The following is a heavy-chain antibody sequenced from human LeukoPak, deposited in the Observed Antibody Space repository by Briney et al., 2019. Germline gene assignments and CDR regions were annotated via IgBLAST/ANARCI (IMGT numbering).Heavy chain of an antibody. Sequence: ASVEVSCKASGYTFTDYYIHWVRQAPGQGLEWMGWVSPSSGGTLYAQEFQGRVTLTRDTSISTAYMEPSSLRSDDTAVYFCAIRRRSGWPFDFWGQGSLVTVSS. J-gene: IGHJ4*02. CDR1: GYTFTDYY. CDR2: VSPSSGGT. V-gene: IGHV1-2*02. D-gene: IGHD6-19*01. CDR3: AIRRRSGWPFDF.